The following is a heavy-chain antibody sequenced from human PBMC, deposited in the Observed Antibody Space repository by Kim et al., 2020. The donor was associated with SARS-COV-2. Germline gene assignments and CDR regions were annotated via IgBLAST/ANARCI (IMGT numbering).Heavy chain of an antibody. D-gene: IGHD6-13*01. V-gene: IGHV3-48*03. CDR3: ARDRTQRSSSWYVPYFDY. CDR1: GFTFSSYE. J-gene: IGHJ4*02. Sequence: GGSLRLSCAASGFTFSSYEMNWVRQAPGKGLEWVSYISSSGSTIYYADSVKGRFTISRDNAKNSLYLQMNSLRAEDTAVYYCARDRTQRSSSWYVPYFDYWGQGTLVTVSS. CDR2: ISSSGSTI.